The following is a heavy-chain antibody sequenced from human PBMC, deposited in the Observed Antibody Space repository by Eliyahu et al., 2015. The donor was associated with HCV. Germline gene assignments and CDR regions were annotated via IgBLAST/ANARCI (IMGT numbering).Heavy chain of an antibody. CDR3: ARLTGDRAFDI. J-gene: IGHJ3*02. D-gene: IGHD7-27*01. CDR1: GASINNYF. V-gene: IGHV4-59*01. CDR2: IFYTGST. Sequence: QVQLQESGPGLVKPSETLSLTCTVSGASINNYFWSWIRQPPGKGLEWIGYIFYTGSTNYNPSLKNRVTMSVDTSKNQFSLRLTSVTAADTAVFYCARLTGDRAFDIWGQGTMITVSS.